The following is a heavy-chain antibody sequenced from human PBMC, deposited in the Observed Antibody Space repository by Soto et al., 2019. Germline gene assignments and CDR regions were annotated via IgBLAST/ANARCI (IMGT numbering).Heavy chain of an antibody. J-gene: IGHJ6*02. CDR1: GGSISSGDYY. Sequence: SETLSLTCTVSGGSISSGDYYWSWIRQPPGKGLEWIGYIYYSGSTYYNPSLKSRVTISVDTSKNQFSLKLSSVTAADTAVYYCARDRMRFYYYYYGMDVWGQGTTVTVS. V-gene: IGHV4-30-4*01. CDR3: ARDRMRFYYYYYGMDV. CDR2: IYYSGST. D-gene: IGHD2-15*01.